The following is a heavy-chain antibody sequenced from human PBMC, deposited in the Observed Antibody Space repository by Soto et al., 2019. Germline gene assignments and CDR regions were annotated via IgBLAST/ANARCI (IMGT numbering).Heavy chain of an antibody. CDR3: ARGSCSGGSCYAGDQYYYYYYMDV. CDR1: GGSFSGYY. CDR2: INHSGST. J-gene: IGHJ6*03. Sequence: QVQLQQWGAGLLKPSETLSLTCAVYGGSFSGYYWSWIRQPPGKGLEWIGEINHSGSTNYNPSLKCRVPISVDTSKNQISLKLSCVTAADTAVYYCARGSCSGGSCYAGDQYYYYYYMDVWGKGTTVTVSS. V-gene: IGHV4-34*01. D-gene: IGHD2-15*01.